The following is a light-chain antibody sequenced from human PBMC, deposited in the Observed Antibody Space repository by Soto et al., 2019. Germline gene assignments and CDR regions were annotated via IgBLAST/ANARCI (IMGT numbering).Light chain of an antibody. CDR3: SSYTSSSTVV. J-gene: IGLJ3*02. CDR2: EVS. Sequence: QSALTQPASVSGSPGQSITISCTGTSSDVGGYNYVSWYQQHPGKAPKLMIFEVSNRPSGVSNRFSGSKSGNTASLTISGRQAADEADYYCSSYTSSSTVVFGGGTKLTVL. CDR1: SSDVGGYNY. V-gene: IGLV2-14*01.